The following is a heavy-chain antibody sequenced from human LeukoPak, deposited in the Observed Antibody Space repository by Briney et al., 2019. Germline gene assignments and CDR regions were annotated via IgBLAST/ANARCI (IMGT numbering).Heavy chain of an antibody. CDR3: ARDSRNVGGSYILFDAFDI. CDR1: GYTFTSYG. CDR2: ISAYNGNT. J-gene: IGHJ3*02. D-gene: IGHD1-26*01. Sequence: GASVKVSCKASGYTFTSYGISWVRQAPGQGLEGMGWISAYNGNTNYAQKLQGRVTMTTDTSTSTAYMELSSLRSEDTAVYYCARDSRNVGGSYILFDAFDIWGQGTMVTVSS. V-gene: IGHV1-18*01.